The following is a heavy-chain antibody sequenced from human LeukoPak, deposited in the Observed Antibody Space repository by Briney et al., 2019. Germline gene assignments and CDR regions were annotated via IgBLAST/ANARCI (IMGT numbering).Heavy chain of an antibody. Sequence: SETLSLTCTVSGGSISSYYWSWIRQPAGKGLEWIGRIYTSGSTNYNPSLKSRVTMSVETSKNQFSLKLSSVTAADTAVYYCARGAGPRTYYYGMDVWGQGTTVTVSS. CDR1: GGSISSYY. D-gene: IGHD6-13*01. V-gene: IGHV4-4*07. CDR3: ARGAGPRTYYYGMDV. J-gene: IGHJ6*02. CDR2: IYTSGST.